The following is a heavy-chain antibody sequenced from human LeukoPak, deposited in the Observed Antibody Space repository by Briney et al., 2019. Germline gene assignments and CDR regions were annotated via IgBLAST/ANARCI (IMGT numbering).Heavy chain of an antibody. CDR3: ARAFYDSSGHYAHFDY. J-gene: IGHJ4*02. V-gene: IGHV3-74*01. Sequence: PGGSLRLSCVASGFTFSRYWMHWVRQAPGKGLVWVSRINSDGRSTNYADSVKGRFSISRDNAKNSLYLQMNSLRAEDTAVYYCARAFYDSSGHYAHFDYWGQGTLVTVSS. CDR1: GFTFSRYW. CDR2: INSDGRST. D-gene: IGHD3-22*01.